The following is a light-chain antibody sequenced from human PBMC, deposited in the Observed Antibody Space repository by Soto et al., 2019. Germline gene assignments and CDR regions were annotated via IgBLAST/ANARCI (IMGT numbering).Light chain of an antibody. CDR2: SHN. Sequence: QSVLTQPPSASGTPGQRVTISCSGSSSNIGSNYVYWYQQLPGTAPKLLIYSHNYRPSGVPDRFSGSKSGTSATLAITGLQTGDEADYYCAAWDGSLRELLFGGGTKVTVL. J-gene: IGLJ2*01. V-gene: IGLV1-47*02. CDR3: AAWDGSLRELL. CDR1: SSNIGSNY.